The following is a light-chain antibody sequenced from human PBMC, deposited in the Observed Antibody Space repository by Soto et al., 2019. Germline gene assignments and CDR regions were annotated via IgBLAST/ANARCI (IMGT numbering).Light chain of an antibody. Sequence: DIPMTQSPSTLSASVGDRVTITCRASQSISSWLAWYQQRPGKAPKVLIYKASNLESGVPSRFSGSGSGTEFTITISSLQPDDFATYYCQQYNSYPCTFGQGTKLEIK. CDR1: QSISSW. J-gene: IGKJ2*02. CDR2: KAS. CDR3: QQYNSYPCT. V-gene: IGKV1-5*03.